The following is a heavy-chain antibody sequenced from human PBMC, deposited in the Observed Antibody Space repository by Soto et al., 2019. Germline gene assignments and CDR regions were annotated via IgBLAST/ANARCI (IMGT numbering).Heavy chain of an antibody. D-gene: IGHD3-3*01. V-gene: IGHV4-39*01. CDR3: ARHLGRGNYDFWSGYYCIGWFDP. Sequence: QLQLQESGPGLVKPSETLSLTCTVSGGSISSSSYYWGWIRQPPGKGLEWIGSIYYSGSTYYNPSLKSRVTISVDTSKNQFSLKLSSVTAADTAVYYCARHLGRGNYDFWSGYYCIGWFDPWGQGTLVTVSS. CDR2: IYYSGST. CDR1: GGSISSSSYY. J-gene: IGHJ5*02.